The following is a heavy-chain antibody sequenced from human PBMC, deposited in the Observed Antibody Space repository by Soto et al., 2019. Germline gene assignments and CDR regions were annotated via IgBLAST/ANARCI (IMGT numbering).Heavy chain of an antibody. D-gene: IGHD3-10*01. Sequence: SGPTLVNPTQTLTLTCTFSGFSLSTSEMCVSWIRQPPGKALEWLALIDWDDDKYYSTSLKTRLTISKDTSKNQVVLTMTNMDPVDTATYYCARIRYYYGSGLWFDPWGQGTLVTVSS. V-gene: IGHV2-70*01. J-gene: IGHJ5*02. CDR3: ARIRYYYGSGLWFDP. CDR2: IDWDDDK. CDR1: GFSLSTSEMC.